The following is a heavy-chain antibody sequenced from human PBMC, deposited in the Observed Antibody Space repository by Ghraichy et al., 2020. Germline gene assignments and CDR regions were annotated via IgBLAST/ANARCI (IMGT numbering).Heavy chain of an antibody. CDR1: GFTLSTYT. CDR3: ARVGGIAEPGTGSYYFEMDV. D-gene: IGHD6-13*01. J-gene: IGHJ6*02. Sequence: GESLNISCEASGFTLSTYTMNWVRQAPGKGLEWVSYISSSSGTMYSADSVGGRFTISRDNAKNSLYLQMNSLREGDTAVYYCARVGGIAEPGTGSYYFEMDVWGHGTTVTVSS. CDR2: ISSSSGTM. V-gene: IGHV3-48*02.